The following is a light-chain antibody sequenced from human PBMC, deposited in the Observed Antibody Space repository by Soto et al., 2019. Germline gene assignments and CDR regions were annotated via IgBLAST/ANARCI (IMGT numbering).Light chain of an antibody. CDR3: ISYTSSRTYV. CDR1: SSDVGGYNY. Sequence: QSVLTQPASVSGSPGQSITISCTGTSSDVGGYNYVSWYQQHPGNAPKLIIYDVSNRPSGVSNRFSGSKSGNTASLTISGLQAEDEADYYCISYTSSRTYVFGSGTKVTV. CDR2: DVS. J-gene: IGLJ1*01. V-gene: IGLV2-14*01.